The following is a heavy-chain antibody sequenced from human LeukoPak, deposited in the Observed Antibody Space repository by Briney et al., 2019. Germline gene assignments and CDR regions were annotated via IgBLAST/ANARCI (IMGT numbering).Heavy chain of an antibody. CDR2: IYTSGST. Sequence: SETLSLTCTVSGGSLSSYYWSWIRQPAGKGLEWIGRIYTSGSTNYNPSLKSRVTMSVDTSKNQFSLKLSSVTAADTAVYYCARDSSAAAAALTYYYYYMDVWGKGTTVTVSS. CDR1: GGSLSSYY. D-gene: IGHD6-13*01. J-gene: IGHJ6*03. CDR3: ARDSSAAAAALTYYYYYMDV. V-gene: IGHV4-4*07.